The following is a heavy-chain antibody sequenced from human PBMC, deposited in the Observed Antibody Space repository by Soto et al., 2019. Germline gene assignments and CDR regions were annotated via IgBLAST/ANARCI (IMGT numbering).Heavy chain of an antibody. V-gene: IGHV4-34*02. CDR3: ATLAVAGYSISVDV. CDR2: INYNGHT. Sequence: QVQLQQWVAGLLKSSETLSLTCGVSGGSFSGYYWAWIRQPPGTGLEWIGEINYNGHTTYIPSLESGFTLSVATSTKQFSLKLSSVTGADTAVYYCATLAVAGYSISVDVWGRGTTVNVSP. D-gene: IGHD6-19*01. CDR1: GGSFSGYY. J-gene: IGHJ6*01.